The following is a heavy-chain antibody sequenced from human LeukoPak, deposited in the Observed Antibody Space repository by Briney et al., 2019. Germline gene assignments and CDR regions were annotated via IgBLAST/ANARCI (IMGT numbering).Heavy chain of an antibody. Sequence: PSETLSLTCTVSGGSISSSYYYWGWIRQPPGKGLEWIGSIYYSGSTYFNSSLQSRVSISLDTSKNHLSLKLTSMTAADTAVYFCARGSYSDYYHYYYMDVWGKGTTVTVSS. CDR3: ARGSYSDYYHYYYMDV. V-gene: IGHV4-39*07. CDR2: IYYSGST. CDR1: GGSISSSYYY. J-gene: IGHJ6*03. D-gene: IGHD4-17*01.